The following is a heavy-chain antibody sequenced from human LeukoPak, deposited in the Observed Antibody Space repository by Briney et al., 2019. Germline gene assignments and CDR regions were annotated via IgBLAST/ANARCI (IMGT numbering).Heavy chain of an antibody. J-gene: IGHJ4*02. Sequence: GGSLRLSCVASGFIFSNYGVHWVRQAPGKGLEWVAVIVYDGSDKYYADSVKGRFTISRDNSKNTLYLQMNSLRGEDTAVYYCARDLGLRSTVTLDYWGQGTLVTVSS. V-gene: IGHV3-30*03. CDR3: ARDLGLRSTVTLDY. CDR1: GFIFSNYG. D-gene: IGHD4-17*01. CDR2: IVYDGSDK.